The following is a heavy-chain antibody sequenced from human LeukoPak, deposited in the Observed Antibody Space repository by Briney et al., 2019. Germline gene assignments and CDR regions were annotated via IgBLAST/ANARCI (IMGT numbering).Heavy chain of an antibody. J-gene: IGHJ5*02. CDR3: ARGNGWVCSSTSCYNWFDP. V-gene: IGHV4-59*01. D-gene: IGHD2-2*01. Sequence: PSETLSLTCTVSSGSISSYYWSWIRQPPGKGLEWIGYIYYSGSTNYNSSLKSRVTISVDTSKNQFSLKLSSVTAADTAVYYCARGNGWVCSSTSCYNWFDPWGQGTLVTVSS. CDR1: SGSISSYY. CDR2: IYYSGST.